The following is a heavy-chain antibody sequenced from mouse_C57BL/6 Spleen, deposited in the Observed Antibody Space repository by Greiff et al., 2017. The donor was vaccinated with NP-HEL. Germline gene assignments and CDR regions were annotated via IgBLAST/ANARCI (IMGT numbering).Heavy chain of an antibody. Sequence: EVQLVESGGGLVKPGGSLKLSCAASGFTFSDYGMHWVRQAPEKGLEWVAYISSGSSTIYYADTVKGRFTISRDNAKNTLFLQMTSLRSEDTAMYYCARGCDGYPERNAMDYWGQGTSVTVSS. CDR3: ARGCDGYPERNAMDY. CDR2: ISSGSSTI. D-gene: IGHD2-3*01. CDR1: GFTFSDYG. V-gene: IGHV5-17*01. J-gene: IGHJ4*01.